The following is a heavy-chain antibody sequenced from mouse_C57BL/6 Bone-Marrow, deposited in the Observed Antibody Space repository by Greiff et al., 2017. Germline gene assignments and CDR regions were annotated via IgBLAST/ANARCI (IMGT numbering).Heavy chain of an antibody. CDR3: ARANWDWYFDV. Sequence: EVNVVESGGGLVQPGGSLRLSCATSGFTFSDFYMEWVRQPPGKRLEWIAASRNKANDYTTEYSASVKGRFIVSRDTSQSILYLQMNALRAEDTAIYYCARANWDWYFDVWGAGTTVTVSS. CDR1: GFTFSDFY. J-gene: IGHJ1*01. D-gene: IGHD4-1*01. V-gene: IGHV7-1*02. CDR2: SRNKANDYTT.